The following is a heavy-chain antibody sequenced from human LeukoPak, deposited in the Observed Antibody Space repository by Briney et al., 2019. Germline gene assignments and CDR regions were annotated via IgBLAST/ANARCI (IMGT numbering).Heavy chain of an antibody. V-gene: IGHV3-7*01. CDR2: IKQDGSEK. J-gene: IGHJ4*02. CDR1: GFTFSSYA. Sequence: GGSLRLSCAASGFTFSSYAMSWVRQAPGKGLEWVANIKQDGSEKYYVDSVKGRFTISRDNAKNSLYLQMNSLRAEDTAVYYCARGSGHTTDFDYWGQGTLVTVSS. D-gene: IGHD3-10*01. CDR3: ARGSGHTTDFDY.